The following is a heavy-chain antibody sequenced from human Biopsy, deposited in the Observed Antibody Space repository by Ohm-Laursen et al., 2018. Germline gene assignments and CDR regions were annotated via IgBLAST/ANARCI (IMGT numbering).Heavy chain of an antibody. Sequence: GTLSLTCTVSGGSISTNNYYWGWIRPPPGQGLEWIGSIFYRGSTHYTPSLKSRVNISVDTSKNQFSLKLNSVTAADTAVYYCARDYDTSGYYYVSWGQGTLVTVSS. J-gene: IGHJ5*02. CDR3: ARDYDTSGYYYVS. CDR1: GGSISTNNYY. CDR2: IFYRGST. V-gene: IGHV4-39*01. D-gene: IGHD3-22*01.